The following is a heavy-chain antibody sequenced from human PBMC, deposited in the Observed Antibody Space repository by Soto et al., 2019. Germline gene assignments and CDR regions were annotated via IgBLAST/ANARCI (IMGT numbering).Heavy chain of an antibody. CDR3: ARELRSGGTYDY. CDR2: IHSTYSGDGT. V-gene: IGHV3-66*01. D-gene: IGHD3-3*01. CDR1: GFTVSVNY. J-gene: IGHJ4*02. Sequence: EVQLVESGGGLVQPGGSQRLSCAASGFTVSVNYMSWVRQAPGKGLEWVSVIHSTYSGDGTYYAASVAGRFSISRDNSKNTLYLQMNNLSVEDTAVYYCARELRSGGTYDYWGQGTLVTV.